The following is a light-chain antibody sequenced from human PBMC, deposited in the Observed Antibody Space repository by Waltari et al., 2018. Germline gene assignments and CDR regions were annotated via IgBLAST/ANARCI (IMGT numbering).Light chain of an antibody. CDR3: QHYGTSPPLT. Sequence: EVVLTQSPGTLSLSPGERATLSCRASQIVSSTYLAWYQQQAGQAPRLLIYGASIRATGIPDRFSGAGSGTDFTLIISRLEPEDFAMYYCQHYGTSPPLTFGGGTKVEIK. V-gene: IGKV3-20*01. CDR1: QIVSSTY. CDR2: GAS. J-gene: IGKJ4*01.